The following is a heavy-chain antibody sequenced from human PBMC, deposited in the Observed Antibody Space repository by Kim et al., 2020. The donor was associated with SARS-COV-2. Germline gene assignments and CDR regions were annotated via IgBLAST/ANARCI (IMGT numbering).Heavy chain of an antibody. J-gene: IGHJ6*02. D-gene: IGHD3-3*01. CDR2: IIPIFGTA. Sequence: SVKVSCKASGGTFSRYAISWVRQAPGQGLEWMGGIIPIFGTANYAQKFQGRVTITADESTSTAYMELSSLRSEDTAVYYCATVLRFLEWLRPGYYYGMDVWGQGTTLTVSS. CDR1: GGTFSRYA. V-gene: IGHV1-69*13. CDR3: ATVLRFLEWLRPGYYYGMDV.